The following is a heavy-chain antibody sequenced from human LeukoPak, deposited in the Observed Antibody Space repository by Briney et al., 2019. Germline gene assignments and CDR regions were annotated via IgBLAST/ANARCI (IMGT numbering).Heavy chain of an antibody. CDR3: ARAPTREGGGALFDF. V-gene: IGHV4-4*07. D-gene: IGHD3-16*01. Sequence: SDTLSLTCTVSGGSISSYYWSWIRQPAGKGLEWIGRMYSNGNTNHNPSIKSRVTMSVDTSKNQISLNLTSVTAADTAVYYCARAPTREGGGALFDFWGQGTLVTVSS. CDR1: GGSISSYY. J-gene: IGHJ4*02. CDR2: MYSNGNT.